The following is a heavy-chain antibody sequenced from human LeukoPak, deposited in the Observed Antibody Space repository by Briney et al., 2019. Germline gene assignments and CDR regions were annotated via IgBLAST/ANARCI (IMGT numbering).Heavy chain of an antibody. CDR2: ISSSSSTI. J-gene: IGHJ4*02. CDR3: ARTPSIAVAATCFDY. V-gene: IGHV3-48*02. CDR1: GFTFSSYG. D-gene: IGHD6-19*01. Sequence: GRSLRLSCAASGFTFSSYGMDWVRQAPGKGLEWVSYISSSSSTIYYADSVKGRFTISRDNAKNSLYLQMNSLRDEDTAVYFCARTPSIAVAATCFDYWGQGTLVTVSS.